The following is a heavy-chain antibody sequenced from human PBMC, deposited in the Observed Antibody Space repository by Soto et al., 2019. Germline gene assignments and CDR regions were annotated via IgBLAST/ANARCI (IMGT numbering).Heavy chain of an antibody. CDR2: INTYNGNT. CDR1: GYTFITSN. Sequence: QVQLVQSGTEVKKPGASVKVSCKASGYTFITSNISWVRQARGQGLEWMGWINTYNGNTIYAQSFQGRVTMTTDTSTSTAFLELKRLRSDATGLYYCARDYSDPDYFYGLEVWGQGTRVTVSS. J-gene: IGHJ6*02. D-gene: IGHD6-13*01. V-gene: IGHV1-18*01. CDR3: ARDYSDPDYFYGLEV.